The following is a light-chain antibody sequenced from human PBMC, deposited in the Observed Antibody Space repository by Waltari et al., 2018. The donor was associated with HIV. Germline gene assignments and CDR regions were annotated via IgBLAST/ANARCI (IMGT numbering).Light chain of an antibody. J-gene: IGKJ1*01. CDR2: GAS. Sequence: ETVMTQSPATLSVSPGERATLSCRASQSVTSNLAWYQQKPGQAPRLLIYGASTRATDIPARFSGSGSGTEFTLTISSLQSEDFAVYYCQQYNNWPWTFGLGTKVDLK. V-gene: IGKV3-15*01. CDR1: QSVTSN. CDR3: QQYNNWPWT.